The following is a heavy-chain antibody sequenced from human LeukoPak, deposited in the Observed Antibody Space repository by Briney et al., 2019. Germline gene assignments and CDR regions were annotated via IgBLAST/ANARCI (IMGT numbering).Heavy chain of an antibody. CDR1: GGSISSFY. CDR2: IYTSGST. CDR3: ARGSGSYPPLDY. D-gene: IGHD3-10*01. J-gene: IGHJ4*02. V-gene: IGHV4-4*07. Sequence: PSETPSLTCTVSGGSISSFYWSWIRQAAGKGLEWIGRIYTSGSTNYNPSLKSRITMSVDTSKNQFSLKLRSVAAADTAVYYCARGSGSYPPLDYWGQGTLVTVSS.